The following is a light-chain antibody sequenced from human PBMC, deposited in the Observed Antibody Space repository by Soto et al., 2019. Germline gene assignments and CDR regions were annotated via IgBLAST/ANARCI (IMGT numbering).Light chain of an antibody. CDR3: ETWDSNTLV. Sequence: QPVLTQSSSASASLGSSVKLTCTLSSGHSSYIIAWHQQQPGKAPRYLMKLEGSGSYNKGSGVPDRFSGSSSGADRYLTIPNLQFEDEADYYCETWDSNTLVFGGGTQLTVL. V-gene: IGLV4-60*02. J-gene: IGLJ2*01. CDR2: LEGSGSY. CDR1: SGHSSYI.